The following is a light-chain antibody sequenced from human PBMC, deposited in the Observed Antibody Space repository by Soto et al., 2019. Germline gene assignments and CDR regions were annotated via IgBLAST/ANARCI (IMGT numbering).Light chain of an antibody. CDR1: QSISTY. Sequence: DIQMTQSPSSLSASVGDRVTITCRASQSISTYLNWYQQKPGRAPNLLIYPASSLQTGVPSRFSGSGSGTDFTLTISSLQPEDSATYYCQQSYTIPSFGPGTKVDIE. CDR2: PAS. J-gene: IGKJ3*01. V-gene: IGKV1-39*01. CDR3: QQSYTIPS.